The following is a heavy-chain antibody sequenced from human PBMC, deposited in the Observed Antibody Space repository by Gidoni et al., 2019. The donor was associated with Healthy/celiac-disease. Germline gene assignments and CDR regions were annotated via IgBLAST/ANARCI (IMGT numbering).Heavy chain of an antibody. Sequence: QVQLVQSGAEVKKPGASVKVSCKASVYTFTGYYMPWVRQAPGQGLEWMGWINPNSGGTNYAQKFQGRVTMTRDTSISTAYMELSRLRSDDTAVYYCARDIVVPAAISWFDPWGQGTLVTVSS. CDR2: INPNSGGT. D-gene: IGHD2-2*01. CDR3: ARDIVVPAAISWFDP. CDR1: VYTFTGYY. J-gene: IGHJ5*02. V-gene: IGHV1-2*02.